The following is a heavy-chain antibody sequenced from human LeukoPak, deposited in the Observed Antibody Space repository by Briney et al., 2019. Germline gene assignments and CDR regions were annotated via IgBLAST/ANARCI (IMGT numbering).Heavy chain of an antibody. CDR2: ISAYNGNT. V-gene: IGHV1-18*01. Sequence: ASVKVSCKASGGTFSSYAISWVRQAPGQGLEWMGWISAYNGNTNYAQKLQGRVTMTTDTSTSTAYMELRSLRSDDTAVYYCARDLGYCTNGVCHTRFDYWGQGTLVAVSS. CDR3: ARDLGYCTNGVCHTRFDY. CDR1: GGTFSSYA. D-gene: IGHD2-8*01. J-gene: IGHJ4*02.